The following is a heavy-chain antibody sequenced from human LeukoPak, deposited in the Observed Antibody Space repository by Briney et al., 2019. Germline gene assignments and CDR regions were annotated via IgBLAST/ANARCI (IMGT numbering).Heavy chain of an antibody. CDR1: GGSISSSSYY. CDR3: ARVRWELRWFDP. J-gene: IGHJ5*02. Sequence: SETLSLTCTVSGGSISSSSYYWSWIRQPPVKGLEWIGEINHSGSTNYNPSLKSRVTISVDTSKNQFSLKLSSVTAADTAVYYCARVRWELRWFDPWGQGTLVTVSS. CDR2: INHSGST. D-gene: IGHD1-26*01. V-gene: IGHV4-39*07.